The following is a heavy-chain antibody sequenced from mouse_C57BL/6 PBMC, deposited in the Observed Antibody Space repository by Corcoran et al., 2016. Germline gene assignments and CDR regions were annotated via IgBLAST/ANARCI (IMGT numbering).Heavy chain of an antibody. Sequence: DVQLRESGPGLVKPSQSMSLTCSVTGYSITSGYYWNWIRQFPGNKLEWMGYISYDGSNNYNPSLKNRVSITRDTSKNQFFLKLNSVTTEDTATYYCSRARSPYYAMDYWGQGTSVTVSS. V-gene: IGHV3-6*01. J-gene: IGHJ4*01. CDR2: ISYDGSN. CDR1: GYSITSGYY. CDR3: SRARSPYYAMDY.